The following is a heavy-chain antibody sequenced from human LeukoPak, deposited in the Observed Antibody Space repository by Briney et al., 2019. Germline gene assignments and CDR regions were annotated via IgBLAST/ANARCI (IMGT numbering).Heavy chain of an antibody. CDR2: ISGSGGST. J-gene: IGHJ4*02. CDR1: GFTLSDHY. CDR3: AKDPRKYSSSLINFDY. V-gene: IGHV3-23*01. Sequence: GGSLRLSCAASGFTLSDHYMDWVRQAPGKGLEWVSAISGSGGSTYYADSVKGRFTISRDNSKNTLYLQMNSLRAEDTAVYYCAKDPRKYSSSLINFDYWGQGTLVTVSS. D-gene: IGHD6-13*01.